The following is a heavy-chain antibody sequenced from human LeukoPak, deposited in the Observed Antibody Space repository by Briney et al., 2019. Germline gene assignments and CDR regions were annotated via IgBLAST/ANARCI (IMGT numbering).Heavy chain of an antibody. V-gene: IGHV3-7*04. CDR1: GFTLSSYW. J-gene: IGHJ4*02. D-gene: IGHD6-13*01. Sequence: PGGSQGLPCAASGFTLSSYWMSWVRQAPGKGLEWVANIKQDGSEKYYVDSVKGRFTISRDNAKNSLYLQMNSLRAEDTAVYYCARGTIAAAGYYYFEYRGAGTQFTVSS. CDR3: ARGTIAAAGYYYFEY. CDR2: IKQDGSEK.